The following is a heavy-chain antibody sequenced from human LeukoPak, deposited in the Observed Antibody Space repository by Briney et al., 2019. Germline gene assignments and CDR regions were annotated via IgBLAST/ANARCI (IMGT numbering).Heavy chain of an antibody. CDR2: IRSSDSYS. CDR3: ARQGVGVDY. J-gene: IGHJ4*02. CDR1: GFTFSYYT. V-gene: IGHV3-21*06. Sequence: GGSLRLSCAASGFTFSYYTMNWVRLAPGKGLEWVSSIRSSDSYSNYADSVKGRFTISRDNANNSLYLQMSSLRAEDSAVYYCARQGVGVDYWGQGTLVTVSS. D-gene: IGHD3-16*01.